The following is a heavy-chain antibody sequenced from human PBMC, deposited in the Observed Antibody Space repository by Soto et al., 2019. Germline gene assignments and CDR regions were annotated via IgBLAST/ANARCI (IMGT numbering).Heavy chain of an antibody. CDR3: ARVDTAMVTSSQNYYYGMDV. V-gene: IGHV4-31*03. CDR2: IYYSGST. J-gene: IGHJ6*02. D-gene: IGHD5-18*01. CDR1: GGSISSGGYY. Sequence: PSETLSLTCTVSGGSISSGGYYWSWIRQHPGKGLEWIGYIYYSGSTYYNPSLKSRVTISVDMSKNQFSLKLSSVTAADTAVYYCARVDTAMVTSSQNYYYGMDVWGQGTTVTVSS.